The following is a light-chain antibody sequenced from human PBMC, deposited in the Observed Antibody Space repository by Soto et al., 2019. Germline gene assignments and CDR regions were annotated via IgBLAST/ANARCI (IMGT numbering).Light chain of an antibody. CDR3: QVWDSSSDHPHVV. Sequence: SYELTQPPSVSVAPGQTARITCGGNNIGSKSVHWYQQKPGQAPVLVVYDDSDWPSGIPERFSGSNSGNTATLTISRVEAGDEADYYCQVWDSSSDHPHVVFGGGTKLTVL. V-gene: IGLV3-21*02. CDR1: NIGSKS. J-gene: IGLJ2*01. CDR2: DDS.